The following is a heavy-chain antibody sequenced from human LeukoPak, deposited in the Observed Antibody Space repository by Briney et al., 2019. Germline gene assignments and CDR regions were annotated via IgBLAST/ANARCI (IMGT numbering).Heavy chain of an antibody. J-gene: IGHJ2*01. V-gene: IGHV4-4*02. Sequence: PSGTLSLTCAVSGDSISNGNWWSWVRQPPGKGLEWVGEINHSGSTNYNPSLKSRVTISVDTSKNQFSLKLSSVTAADTAVYYCARGSPGIAVAGTTKYWYFDLWGRGTLVTVSS. CDR1: GDSISNGNW. D-gene: IGHD6-19*01. CDR3: ARGSPGIAVAGTTKYWYFDL. CDR2: INHSGST.